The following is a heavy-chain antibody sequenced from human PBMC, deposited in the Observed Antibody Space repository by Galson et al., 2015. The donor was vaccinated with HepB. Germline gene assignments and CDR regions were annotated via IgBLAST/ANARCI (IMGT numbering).Heavy chain of an antibody. D-gene: IGHD6-13*01. CDR1: GFTFSGSA. CDR3: AGLGDLSGYSSR. V-gene: IGHV3-73*01. Sequence: SLRLSCAASGFTFSGSAIHWVRQASGKGPEWVGRIRSKAYNYATSCVASLKGRFIISRDDSKNTAHLHMISLKIEDTAVYYCAGLGDLSGYSSRWGQGTLVTVSS. J-gene: IGHJ4*02. CDR2: IRSKAYNYAT.